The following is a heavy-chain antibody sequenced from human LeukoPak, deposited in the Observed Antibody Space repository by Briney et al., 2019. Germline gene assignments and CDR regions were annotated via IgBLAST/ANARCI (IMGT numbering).Heavy chain of an antibody. CDR3: ARDKEDDFWSCYPNDWYCDL. CDR1: GFTVSRNY. CDR2: IYSGGTT. J-gene: IGHJ2*01. D-gene: IGHD3-3*01. V-gene: IGHV3-53*01. Sequence: GGSLRLSCAASGFTVSRNYMSWVRQAPGKGLEWVSVIYSGGTTYYADSVKGRFTISRDNSKNTLYLQMNSLRAEDTAVYYCARDKEDDFWSCYPNDWYCDLWGRGTLVTVSS.